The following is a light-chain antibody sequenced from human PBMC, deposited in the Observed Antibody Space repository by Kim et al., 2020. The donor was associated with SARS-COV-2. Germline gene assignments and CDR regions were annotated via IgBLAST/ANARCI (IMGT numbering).Light chain of an antibody. CDR3: QAWDSSTAV. CDR2: KDS. Sequence: YELTQPPSVSVSPGQTASITCSGDKLGDKYACWYQQKPGQSPVLVIYKDSKRPSGIPERFSGSNSGNTATLTISGTQAMDEADYYCQAWDSSTAVFGGGTQLTVL. CDR1: KLGDKY. V-gene: IGLV3-1*01. J-gene: IGLJ3*02.